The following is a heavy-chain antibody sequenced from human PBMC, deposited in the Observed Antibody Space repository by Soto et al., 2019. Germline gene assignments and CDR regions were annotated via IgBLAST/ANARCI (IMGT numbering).Heavy chain of an antibody. CDR1: GYTFTSYD. D-gene: IGHD5-18*01. Sequence: QVQLVQSGTEVKKPGTSVKVSCKASGYTFTSYDINWVRQATGQGLEWMGWMNPNSGNTGFAAKLQGKVTLTRNTYRSTAYMELSCLRSEDTAVYYCARESYGLPYWGQGTLVTVSS. CDR3: ARESYGLPY. J-gene: IGHJ4*02. CDR2: MNPNSGNT. V-gene: IGHV1-8*01.